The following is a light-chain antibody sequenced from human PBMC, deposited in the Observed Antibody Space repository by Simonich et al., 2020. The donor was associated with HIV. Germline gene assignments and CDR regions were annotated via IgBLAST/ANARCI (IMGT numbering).Light chain of an antibody. CDR2: EDT. CDR1: ALPENY. Sequence: SYELTQPPLVSVSPGQTARISCSGSALPENYAYWYQQKSGQAPVLVIYEDTTRPSEIPERVAGSSSGTVATWTISGAQVEDEADYYCYATDSSANYRVFGGGTKVTVL. J-gene: IGLJ3*02. V-gene: IGLV3-10*01. CDR3: YATDSSANYRV.